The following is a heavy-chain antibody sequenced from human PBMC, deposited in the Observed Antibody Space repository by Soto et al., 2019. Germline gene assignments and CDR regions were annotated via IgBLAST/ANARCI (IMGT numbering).Heavy chain of an antibody. D-gene: IGHD2-15*01. CDR3: ARVILGGHADY. Sequence: QVQLVQSGAEVKKPGASVTVSCKASGYTFTNNAINWMRQAPGQGLEWMGWMNPNSGNTGYAQKFQGRVTMTRNTSIRTTYIDLSSLSSDDTAVYYCARVILGGHADYWGQGTLVTVS. CDR1: GYTFTNNA. J-gene: IGHJ4*02. V-gene: IGHV1-8*01. CDR2: MNPNSGNT.